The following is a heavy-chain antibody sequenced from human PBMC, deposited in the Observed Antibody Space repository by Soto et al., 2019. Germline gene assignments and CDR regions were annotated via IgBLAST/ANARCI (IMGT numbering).Heavy chain of an antibody. J-gene: IGHJ6*02. CDR2: ISYDGSNK. CDR3: AKDRSTVTTDYYYYGMDF. V-gene: IGHV3-30*18. D-gene: IGHD4-17*01. CDR1: GFTLSSYG. Sequence: QVQLVESGGGVVQPGRSLRLSCAASGFTLSSYGMHWVRQAPGKGLEWVAVISYDGSNKYYADSVKGRFTISRDNSKNTLYLQMNSLRAEDTAVYYCAKDRSTVTTDYYYYGMDFWGQGTTVTVSS.